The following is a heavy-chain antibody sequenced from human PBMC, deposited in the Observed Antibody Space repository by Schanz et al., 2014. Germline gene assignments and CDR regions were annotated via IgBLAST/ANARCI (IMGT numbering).Heavy chain of an antibody. D-gene: IGHD2-2*01. Sequence: EVQLVESGGGLVQPGGSLRLSCAASGFSVGNKYMNWVRQAPGKGLEWVSYISSASSTINYADSVKGRFTISRDNAKNSLFLQMNSLRAEDTAVYYCARAGYDADNWFDPWGQGTLVTVSS. CDR2: ISSASSTI. J-gene: IGHJ5*02. V-gene: IGHV3-48*01. CDR3: ARAGYDADNWFDP. CDR1: GFSVGNKY.